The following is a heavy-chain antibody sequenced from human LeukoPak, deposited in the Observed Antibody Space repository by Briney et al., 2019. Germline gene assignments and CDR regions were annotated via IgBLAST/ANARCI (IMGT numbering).Heavy chain of an antibody. CDR2: IVVGSGNT. CDR1: GFTLTSSA. V-gene: IGHV1-58*02. J-gene: IGHJ4*02. D-gene: IGHD2-15*01. Sequence: SVKVSCKASGFTLTSSAMQWVRQARGQRLEWIGWIVVGSGNTNYAQKFQERVTITRDMSTSTAYMELSSLRSEDTAVYYCAVAPCSGGSCHPFDYWGQGTLVTVSS. CDR3: AVAPCSGGSCHPFDY.